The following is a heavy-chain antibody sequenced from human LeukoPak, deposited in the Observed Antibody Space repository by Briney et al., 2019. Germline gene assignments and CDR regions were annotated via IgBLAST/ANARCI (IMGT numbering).Heavy chain of an antibody. CDR3: ARDPIAVAGTGFDY. D-gene: IGHD6-19*01. V-gene: IGHV3-21*01. CDR1: GFTFSSYS. CDR2: ISSSSSYI. J-gene: IGHJ4*02. Sequence: GGSLRLSCAASGFTFSSYSMNWVRQAPGKGLEWVSSISSSSSYIYYADSVKGRFTISRDNAKNSLYLQMNSLRAEDTAVYYCARDPIAVAGTGFDYWGQGTLVTVSS.